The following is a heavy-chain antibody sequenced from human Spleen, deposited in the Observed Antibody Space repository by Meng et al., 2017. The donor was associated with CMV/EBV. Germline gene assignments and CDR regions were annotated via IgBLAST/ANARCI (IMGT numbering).Heavy chain of an antibody. J-gene: IGHJ3*02. Sequence: SETLSLTCTASGGSIRSSSYYWGWIRQPPGKGLEWIGTIFYSGTTYYNPSLKSRVTISEDTSKNQFSLNLSSLTAADTAVYYCARVREVVVVFTTLAYDIWGQGTMVTVSS. V-gene: IGHV4-39*07. CDR3: ARVREVVVVFTTLAYDI. CDR1: GGSIRSSSYY. CDR2: IFYSGTT. D-gene: IGHD2-15*01.